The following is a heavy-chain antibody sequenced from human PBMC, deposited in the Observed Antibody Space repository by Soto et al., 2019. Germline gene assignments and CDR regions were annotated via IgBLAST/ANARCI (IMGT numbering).Heavy chain of an antibody. V-gene: IGHV4-39*02. CDR3: ARDPSGSYFWSWFDP. J-gene: IGHJ5*02. CDR2: IYYSGST. Sequence: TSETLSLTCTVSGGSISSSSYYWGWIRQPPGKGLEWIGSIYYSGSTYYNPSLKSRVTISVDTSKNQFSLKLSSVTAADTAVYYCARDPSGSYFWSWFDPWGQGTLVTVSS. CDR1: GGSISSSSYY. D-gene: IGHD1-26*01.